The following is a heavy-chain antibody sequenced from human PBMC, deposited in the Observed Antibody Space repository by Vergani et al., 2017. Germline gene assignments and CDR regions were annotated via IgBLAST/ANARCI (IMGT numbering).Heavy chain of an antibody. CDR2: INHSGST. Sequence: QVQLQQWGAGLLKPSETLSLTCAVYGGSFSGYYWSWIRQPPGKGLEWIGEINHSGSTNYNPSLKSRVTISVDTSKNQFSLKLSSVTAADTAVYYCARVYNTTSRDYDSSGYYPLPRYYGMDVWGQGTTVTVSS. J-gene: IGHJ6*02. CDR1: GGSFSGYY. V-gene: IGHV4-34*01. D-gene: IGHD3-22*01. CDR3: ARVYNTTSRDYDSSGYYPLPRYYGMDV.